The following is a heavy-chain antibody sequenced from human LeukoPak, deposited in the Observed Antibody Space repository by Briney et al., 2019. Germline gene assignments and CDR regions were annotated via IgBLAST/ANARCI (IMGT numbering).Heavy chain of an antibody. V-gene: IGHV3-30*18. CDR2: ISYDGSNK. CDR3: AKAVDYYGSGSYRY. Sequence: PGGSLRLSCAASGFTFSSYGMHWVRQAPGKGLEWVAVISYDGSNKYYADSVKGRFTISRDNSKNTLYLQMNSLRAEDTAVYYCAKAVDYYGSGSYRYWGQGTLVTVSS. J-gene: IGHJ4*02. CDR1: GFTFSSYG. D-gene: IGHD3-10*01.